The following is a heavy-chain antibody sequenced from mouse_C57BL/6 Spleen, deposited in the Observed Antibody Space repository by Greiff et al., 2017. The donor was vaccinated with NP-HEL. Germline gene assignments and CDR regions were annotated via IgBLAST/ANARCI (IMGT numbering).Heavy chain of an antibody. V-gene: IGHV7-3*01. CDR2: ISNKANGYTT. Sequence: EVKLVESGGGLVQPGGSLSLSCAASGFTFTDYYMSWVRQPPGKALEWVGFISNKANGYTTEYSASVKGRFTISRDNSQSILCLQMNALRAEDSATYYCARYRTTLFDVWGTGTTVTVSS. CDR3: ARYRTTLFDV. D-gene: IGHD5-5*01. CDR1: GFTFTDYY. J-gene: IGHJ1*03.